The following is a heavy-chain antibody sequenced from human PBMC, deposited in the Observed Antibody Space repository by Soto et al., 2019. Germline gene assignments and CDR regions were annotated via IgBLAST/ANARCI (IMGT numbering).Heavy chain of an antibody. Sequence: ASVKVSCKASGYTYTYRYLHWVRHAPGKGLEWMGGFDPEGGETIYAQKFQGRVTMTGDTSTDTAYMELSSLRSEDTAVYYCATANLSDYIWGSYRRRIDYWGQGTLVTVSS. D-gene: IGHD3-16*02. J-gene: IGHJ4*02. CDR2: FDPEGGET. CDR1: GYTYTYRY. V-gene: IGHV1-24*01. CDR3: ATANLSDYIWGSYRRRIDY.